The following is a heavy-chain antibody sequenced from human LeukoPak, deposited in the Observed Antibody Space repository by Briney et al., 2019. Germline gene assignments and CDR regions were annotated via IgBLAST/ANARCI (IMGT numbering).Heavy chain of an antibody. CDR1: GGSFSGYY. V-gene: IGHV4-34*01. D-gene: IGHD2-15*01. CDR2: INHSGST. CDR3: ARARRKYCSGGSCYSADYYYYMDV. Sequence: PSETLSLTCAVYGGSFSGYYWSWIRQPPGKGLEWIGEINHSGSTNYNPSLKSRVTISVDTSKNQFSLKLSSVTAADTAVYYCARARRKYCSGGSCYSADYYYYMDVWGKGTTVTVSS. J-gene: IGHJ6*03.